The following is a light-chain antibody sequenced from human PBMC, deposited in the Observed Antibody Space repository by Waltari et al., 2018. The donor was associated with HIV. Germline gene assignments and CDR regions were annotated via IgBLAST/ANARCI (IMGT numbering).Light chain of an antibody. Sequence: SYELTQPPSVSVSPGQTASITCSGDKLGDKYACWYQQKPAHSPVLVIYQDSKRPSGIPERFSGSNSGNTATLTISGTQAMDEADYYCQAWDSSTAVFGGGTKLTVL. J-gene: IGLJ3*02. CDR2: QDS. CDR1: KLGDKY. V-gene: IGLV3-1*01. CDR3: QAWDSSTAV.